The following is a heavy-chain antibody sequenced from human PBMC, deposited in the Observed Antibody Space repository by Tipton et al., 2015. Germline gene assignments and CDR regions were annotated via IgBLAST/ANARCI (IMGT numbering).Heavy chain of an antibody. CDR3: VRPNSSGWFRH. D-gene: IGHD6-19*01. J-gene: IGHJ1*01. CDR2: IYYSGST. Sequence: LRLSCAASGFTFSGYKMNWVRQAPGKGLEWIGSIYYSGSTYYNPSLKSRVTISVDTSKNQFSLKLSSVTAADTAVYYCVRPNSSGWFRHWGQGTLVTVSS. CDR1: GFTFSGYK. V-gene: IGHV4-39*01.